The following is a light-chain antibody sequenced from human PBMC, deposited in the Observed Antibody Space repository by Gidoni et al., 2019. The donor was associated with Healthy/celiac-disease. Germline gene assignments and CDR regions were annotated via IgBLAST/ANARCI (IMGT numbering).Light chain of an antibody. V-gene: IGKV3-15*01. Sequence: EIVMTQSQATLSGSPGERDTLSCRASQSVSSNLAWYQPKPGQAPRLLIYCASTMATGIPARFSGSVSGTEFTLTISSLQSEDFAVYYCQQYNNWPSYTFGQGTKLEIK. J-gene: IGKJ2*01. CDR3: QQYNNWPSYT. CDR2: CAS. CDR1: QSVSSN.